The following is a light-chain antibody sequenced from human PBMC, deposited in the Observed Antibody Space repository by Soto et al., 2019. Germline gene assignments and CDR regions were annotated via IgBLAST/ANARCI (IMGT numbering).Light chain of an antibody. V-gene: IGLV1-51*01. J-gene: IGLJ2*01. Sequence: QSVLTQPPSVSAAPGQKVTISCSGSSSNIGNNYVSWYQQPPGTAPKLLIYDNNKGPSGIPDRFSGSKSGTSATLGITGLQTGDEADYYCGTWDSSLSAVVFGGGTKLTVL. CDR2: DNN. CDR1: SSNIGNNY. CDR3: GTWDSSLSAVV.